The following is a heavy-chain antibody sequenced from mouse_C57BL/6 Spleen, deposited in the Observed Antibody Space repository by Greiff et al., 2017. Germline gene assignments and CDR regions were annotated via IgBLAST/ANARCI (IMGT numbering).Heavy chain of an antibody. J-gene: IGHJ3*01. CDR3: ARDGGGLRQFAY. CDR1: GFTFSSYA. D-gene: IGHD2-4*01. V-gene: IGHV5-4*01. CDR2: ISDGGSYP. Sequence: EVQRVASGGGLVKPGGSLKLSCAASGFTFSSYAMSWVRQTPETRLEWVATISDGGSYPYYPDNVKGRFTISRDNAKNNLSLQMSHLKSADTAMYYCARDGGGLRQFAYWGQGTLVTVSA.